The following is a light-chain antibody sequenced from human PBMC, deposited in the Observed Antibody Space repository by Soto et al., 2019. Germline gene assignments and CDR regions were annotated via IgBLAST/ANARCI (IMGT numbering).Light chain of an antibody. CDR3: QQYNSWTLT. V-gene: IGKV3-15*01. CDR1: QSISDT. CDR2: GAS. Sequence: IAMTQSPATRYVSPGGRATLSCGASQSISDTLAWYQQKPGQAPRLLIHGASTRAPGFPARFSGSGSGTEFTLTISSLKSEDFAVYYCQQYNSWTLTFGGGTKVDIK. J-gene: IGKJ4*01.